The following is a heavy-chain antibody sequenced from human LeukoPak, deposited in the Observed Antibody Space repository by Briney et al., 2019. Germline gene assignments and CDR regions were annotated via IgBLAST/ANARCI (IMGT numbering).Heavy chain of an antibody. CDR2: ISAYNGNT. J-gene: IGHJ4*02. CDR3: ARDLIAYCGGDCYGDY. D-gene: IGHD2-21*02. V-gene: IGHV1-18*01. Sequence: GASVKVSCKASGYTFTSYGISWVRQAPGQGLEWMGWISAYNGNTNYPQKLQGRVTMTTDTSTSTAYMELRGLRSDDTAVYYCARDLIAYCGGDCYGDYWGQGTLVTVSS. CDR1: GYTFTSYG.